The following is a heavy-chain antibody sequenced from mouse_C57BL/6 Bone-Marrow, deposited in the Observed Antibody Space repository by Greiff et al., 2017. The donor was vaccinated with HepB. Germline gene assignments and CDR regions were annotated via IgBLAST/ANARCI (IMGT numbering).Heavy chain of an antibody. Sequence: EVKVVESGGGLVQPKGSLKLSCAASGFSFNTYAMNWVRQAPGKGLEWVARIRSKSNNYATYYADSVKDRFTISRDDSESMLYLQMNNLKTEDTAMYYCVRRGPDFDYWGQGTTLTVSS. V-gene: IGHV10-1*01. CDR1: GFSFNTYA. J-gene: IGHJ2*01. CDR3: VRRGPDFDY. CDR2: IRSKSNNYAT. D-gene: IGHD3-3*01.